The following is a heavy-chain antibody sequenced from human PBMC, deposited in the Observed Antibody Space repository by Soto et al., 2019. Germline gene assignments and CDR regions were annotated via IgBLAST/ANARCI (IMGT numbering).Heavy chain of an antibody. Sequence: ASVKVSCKAFGYTFTGYYMHWVRQAPGQGLEWMGWINPNSGGTNYAQKFQGRVTMTRDTSISTAYMELSRLRSDDTAVYYCARPNVVLCFGESGFYGMDVWGQGTTVTVSS. CDR1: GYTFTGYY. CDR2: INPNSGGT. J-gene: IGHJ6*02. D-gene: IGHD3-10*01. CDR3: ARPNVVLCFGESGFYGMDV. V-gene: IGHV1-2*02.